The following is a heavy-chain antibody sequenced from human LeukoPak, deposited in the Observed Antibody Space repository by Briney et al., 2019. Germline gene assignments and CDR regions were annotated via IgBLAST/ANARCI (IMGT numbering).Heavy chain of an antibody. CDR2: ISGSGGST. Sequence: PGGSLRLSCAASGFTFSSYAMHWVRQAPGKGLEWVSAISGSGGSTYYADSVKGRFTISRDNSKNTLYLQMNSLRAEDTAVYYCAKSVAVAGMFDYWGQGTLVTVSS. CDR1: GFTFSSYA. V-gene: IGHV3-23*01. J-gene: IGHJ4*02. D-gene: IGHD6-19*01. CDR3: AKSVAVAGMFDY.